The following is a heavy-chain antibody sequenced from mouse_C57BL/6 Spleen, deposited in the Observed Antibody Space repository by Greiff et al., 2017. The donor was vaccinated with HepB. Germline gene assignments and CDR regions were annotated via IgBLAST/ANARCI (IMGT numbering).Heavy chain of an antibody. J-gene: IGHJ2*01. D-gene: IGHD1-1*01. Sequence: QVQLQQPGAELVKPGASVKMSCKASGYTFTSYWITWVKQRPGQGLEWIGDIYPGSGSTNYNEKFKSKATLTVDTSSSTAYMQLSSLTSEDSAVYYCARTPLYYGSSTDYWGQGTTLTVSS. CDR1: GYTFTSYW. CDR3: ARTPLYYGSSTDY. CDR2: IYPGSGST. V-gene: IGHV1-55*01.